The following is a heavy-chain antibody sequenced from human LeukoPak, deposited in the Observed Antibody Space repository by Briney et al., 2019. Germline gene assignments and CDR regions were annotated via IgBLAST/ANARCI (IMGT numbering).Heavy chain of an antibody. Sequence: ASVKVSCKASGYTFTGYYMHCVRQATGQGLEWMGWINPNSGGTNYAQKFQGRVTMTRDTSISTAYMELSRLRSDDTAVYYCARDPSYGSGSYSYYYYYYMDVWGKGTTVTISS. CDR2: INPNSGGT. D-gene: IGHD3-10*01. V-gene: IGHV1-2*02. J-gene: IGHJ6*03. CDR3: ARDPSYGSGSYSYYYYYYMDV. CDR1: GYTFTGYY.